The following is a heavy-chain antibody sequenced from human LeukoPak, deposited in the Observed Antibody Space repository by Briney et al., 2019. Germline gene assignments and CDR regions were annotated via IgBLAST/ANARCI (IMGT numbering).Heavy chain of an antibody. CDR2: MNPNSGNT. Sequence: ASVKVSCKAPGYTFTSYDINWVRQATGQGLEWMGWMNPNSGNTGYAQKFQGRVTMTRNTSISTAYMELSSLRSEDTAVYYCARDGAAAGYYYYGMDVWGQGTTVTVSS. D-gene: IGHD6-13*01. CDR1: GYTFTSYD. V-gene: IGHV1-8*01. CDR3: ARDGAAAGYYYYGMDV. J-gene: IGHJ6*02.